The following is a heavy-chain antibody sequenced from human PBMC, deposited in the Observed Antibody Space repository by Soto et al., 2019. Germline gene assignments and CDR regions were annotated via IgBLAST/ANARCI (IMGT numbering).Heavy chain of an antibody. Sequence: PSETLSLTCTVSGGSISSSSYYWGWIRQPPGKGLEWIGSIYYSGSTYYNPSLKSRVTISVDTSKNQFSLKLSSVTAADTAVYYCARLIGVWYGEYSPSGFIDYSGQGTLVTVSS. CDR3: ARLIGVWYGEYSPSGFIDY. D-gene: IGHD4-17*01. CDR2: IYYSGST. V-gene: IGHV4-39*01. J-gene: IGHJ4*02. CDR1: GGSISSSSYY.